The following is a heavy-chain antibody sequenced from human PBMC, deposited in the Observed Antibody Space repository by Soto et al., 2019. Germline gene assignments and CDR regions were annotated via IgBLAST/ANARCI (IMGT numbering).Heavy chain of an antibody. J-gene: IGHJ4*01. Sequence: QITLKESGPTLVKPTQTLTLTCTFSGFSLSTSGVGVGWIRQPPGKALEWLALIYWYDDKRYSPSLKSRITNTKDTSKDQVVLTMTNIDPVDTATYYCAHGRLQYLDYWGHGTLVTVAS. V-gene: IGHV2-5*01. D-gene: IGHD1-26*01. CDR3: AHGRLQYLDY. CDR2: IYWYDDK. CDR1: GFSLSTSGVG.